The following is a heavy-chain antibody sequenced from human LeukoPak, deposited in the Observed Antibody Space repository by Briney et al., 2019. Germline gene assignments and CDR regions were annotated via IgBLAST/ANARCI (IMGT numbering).Heavy chain of an antibody. CDR3: WYSSSWYYYFDY. Sequence: GGPLTLSCAASGFTLSSNYMSWVRQAPGKGLEWVSVIYSGGSTYYAGSVKGRFTISRDNSKNTLYLQMNSLRAEDTAVYYCWYSSSWYYYFDYWGQGTLVTVSS. J-gene: IGHJ4*02. CDR2: IYSGGST. D-gene: IGHD6-13*01. CDR1: GFTLSSNY. V-gene: IGHV3-66*01.